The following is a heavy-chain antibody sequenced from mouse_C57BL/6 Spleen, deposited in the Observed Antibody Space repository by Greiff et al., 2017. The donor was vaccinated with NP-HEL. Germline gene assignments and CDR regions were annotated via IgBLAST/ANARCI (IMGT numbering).Heavy chain of an antibody. CDR2: IDPSDSYT. V-gene: IGHV1-59*01. CDR3: ARSRDYYGSSYVFFDY. CDR1: GYTFTSYW. Sequence: QVQLQQPGAELVRPGTSVKLSCKASGYTFTSYWMHWVKQRPGQGLEWIGVIDPSDSYTNYNQKFKGKATLTVDTSSSTAYMQLSSLTSEDSAVYYCARSRDYYGSSYVFFDYWGQGTTLTVSS. D-gene: IGHD1-1*01. J-gene: IGHJ2*01.